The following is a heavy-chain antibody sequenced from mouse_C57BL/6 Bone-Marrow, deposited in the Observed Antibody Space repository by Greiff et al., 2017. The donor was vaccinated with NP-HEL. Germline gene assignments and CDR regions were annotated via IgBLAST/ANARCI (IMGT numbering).Heavy chain of an antibody. CDR3: ARGDFYYYGSSYDWYFDV. V-gene: IGHV1-18*01. CDR1: GYTFTDYN. J-gene: IGHJ1*03. Sequence: VQLQQSGPELVKPGASVKIPCKASGYTFTDYNMDWVKQSHGKSLEWIGDINPNNGGTIYNQKFKGKATLTVDKSSSTAYMELRSLTSEDTAGYYCARGDFYYYGSSYDWYFDVWGTGTTVTVSS. D-gene: IGHD1-1*01. CDR2: INPNNGGT.